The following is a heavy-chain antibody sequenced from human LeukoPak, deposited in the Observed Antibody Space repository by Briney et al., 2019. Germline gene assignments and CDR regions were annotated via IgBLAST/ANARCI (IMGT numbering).Heavy chain of an antibody. CDR2: IWYDGSNK. J-gene: IGHJ4*02. V-gene: IGHV3-33*08. Sequence: PGGSLRLSCAASGLIFRGSWMNWVRQAPGKGLEWVAVIWYDGSNKYYADSVKGRFTISRDNSKNTLYLQMNSLRAEDTAVYYCARDPDDSSGYYSIFLDYWGQGTLVTVSS. CDR3: ARDPDDSSGYYSIFLDY. D-gene: IGHD3-22*01. CDR1: GLIFRGSW.